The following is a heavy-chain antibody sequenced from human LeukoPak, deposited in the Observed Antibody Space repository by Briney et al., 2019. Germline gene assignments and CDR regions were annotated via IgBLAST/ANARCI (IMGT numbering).Heavy chain of an antibody. CDR1: GGTFSSYA. J-gene: IGHJ5*02. V-gene: IGHV1-69*05. CDR2: IIPIFGTA. CDR3: ARGTLLCGGDCELVDP. D-gene: IGHD2-21*02. Sequence: SSVKVSCKASGGTFSSYAISWVRQAPGQGLEWMGRIIPIFGTANYAQKFQGRVTITTDESTSTAYMELSGLRSEDTAVYHCARGTLLCGGDCELVDPWGQGTLVTVSS.